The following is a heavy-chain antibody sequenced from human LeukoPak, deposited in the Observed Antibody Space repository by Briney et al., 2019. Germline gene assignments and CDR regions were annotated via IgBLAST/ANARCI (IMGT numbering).Heavy chain of an antibody. J-gene: IGHJ4*02. D-gene: IGHD3-3*01. CDR2: MNPNSGNT. CDR3: ARGGRSVRRYVFWSGYPKPFDY. V-gene: IGHV1-8*01. Sequence: GASVKVSCKASGYTFTSYDINWVRQATGQGLEWMGWMNPNSGNTGYAQKFQGRVTMTRNTSISTAYMELSSLRSEDTAVYYCARGGRSVRRYVFWSGYPKPFDYWGQGTLVTVSS. CDR1: GYTFTSYD.